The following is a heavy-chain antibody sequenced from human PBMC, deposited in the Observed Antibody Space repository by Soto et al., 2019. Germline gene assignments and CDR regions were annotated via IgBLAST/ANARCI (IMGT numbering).Heavy chain of an antibody. Sequence: QITLKESGPTLVKPTQTLTLTCTFSGFSLSTSGVGVGWIRQPPGKALEWLALIYWDDDKRYSPSLKSRLTITKDTSKNQVVLTLTNMDPVDTATYYCAHHTRYVDIADWFDPWGQGTLVTVSS. D-gene: IGHD5-12*01. CDR2: IYWDDDK. J-gene: IGHJ5*02. CDR3: AHHTRYVDIADWFDP. CDR1: GFSLSTSGVG. V-gene: IGHV2-5*02.